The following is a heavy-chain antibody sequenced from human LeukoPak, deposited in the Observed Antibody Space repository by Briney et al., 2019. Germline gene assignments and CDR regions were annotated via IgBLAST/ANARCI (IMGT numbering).Heavy chain of an antibody. CDR1: GYTFSTYG. J-gene: IGHJ6*02. Sequence: ASVKVSCKASGYTFSTYGISWVRQAPGQGLEWMGWILPYSGNTNYAQKLQGRVSVTTDTSTTTAYMELRSLTSDDTAVYYCAKDRRGSSNSLDVWGQGTTITVSS. D-gene: IGHD2-2*01. CDR2: ILPYSGNT. CDR3: AKDRRGSSNSLDV. V-gene: IGHV1-18*01.